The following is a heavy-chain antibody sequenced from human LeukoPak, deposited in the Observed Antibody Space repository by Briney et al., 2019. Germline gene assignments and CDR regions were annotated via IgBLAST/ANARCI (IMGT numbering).Heavy chain of an antibody. CDR3: AKELTSEGYSDY. CDR1: GFTFSSYA. Sequence: GGSLRLSCAASGFTFSSYAITWVRQAPGKGLEWVSGISGSGDNTYYPDSGKGRFTISRDNSKNTLYLQMNSLRTEDTAVYYCAKELTSEGYSDYWGQGTLVTVSS. CDR2: ISGSGDNT. V-gene: IGHV3-23*01. J-gene: IGHJ4*02. D-gene: IGHD3-9*01.